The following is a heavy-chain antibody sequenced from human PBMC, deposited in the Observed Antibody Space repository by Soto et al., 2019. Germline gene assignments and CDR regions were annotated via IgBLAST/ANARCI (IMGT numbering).Heavy chain of an antibody. CDR3: VRYCSSTLCNGVATRTFDY. Sequence: GXLRLSCAPSRFTFSTYEMHWVRQSPGKGLEWVSCISSSGSSVYYAYSVKGRFTISRDNSRNSLYLQMNSLRDEDTALYYCVRYCSSTLCNGVATRTFDYWGQGALVTVSS. CDR2: ISSSGSSV. CDR1: RFTFSTYE. J-gene: IGHJ4*02. V-gene: IGHV3-48*03. D-gene: IGHD5-12*01.